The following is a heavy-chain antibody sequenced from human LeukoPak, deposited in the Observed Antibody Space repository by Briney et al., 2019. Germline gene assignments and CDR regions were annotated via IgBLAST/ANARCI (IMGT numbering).Heavy chain of an antibody. CDR1: GFTFSSYS. V-gene: IGHV3-30*02. J-gene: IGHJ3*02. Sequence: GGSLRLSCAASGFTFSSYSMNWVRQAPGKGLEWVAFIRYDGSNKYYADSVKGRFTISRDNSKNTLYLQMNSLRVEDTAVYYCAKDLPTYYYRPTGAFDIWGQGTMVTVSS. CDR2: IRYDGSNK. D-gene: IGHD3-10*01. CDR3: AKDLPTYYYRPTGAFDI.